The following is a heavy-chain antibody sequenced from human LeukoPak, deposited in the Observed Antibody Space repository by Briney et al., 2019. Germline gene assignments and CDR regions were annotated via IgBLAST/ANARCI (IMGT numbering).Heavy chain of an antibody. D-gene: IGHD5-12*01. CDR3: ARRATPPDWFDP. CDR2: INPNSGGT. J-gene: IGHJ5*02. CDR1: GYTFTDYY. Sequence: ASVKVSCKASGYTFTDYYIHWVRQAPGQGLEWMGWINPNSGGTNYAQKFQGRVTMTRDTSISTAYMELSRLRSDDTAVYYCARRATPPDWFDPWGQGTLVTVSS. V-gene: IGHV1-2*02.